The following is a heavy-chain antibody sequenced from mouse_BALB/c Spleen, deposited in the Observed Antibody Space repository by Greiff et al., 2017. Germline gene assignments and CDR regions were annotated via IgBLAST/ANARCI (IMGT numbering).Heavy chain of an antibody. D-gene: IGHD2-4*01. J-gene: IGHJ3*01. CDR3: ARLGDYDGGFAY. CDR1: GYSFTSYW. Sequence: QVQLQQSGTVLARPGASVKMSCKASGYSFTSYWMHWVKQRPGQGLEWIGAIYPGDGDTRYTQKFKGKATLTADKSSSTAYMQLSSLASEDSAVYYCARLGDYDGGFAYWGQGTLVTVSA. V-gene: IGHV1-87*01. CDR2: IYPGDGDT.